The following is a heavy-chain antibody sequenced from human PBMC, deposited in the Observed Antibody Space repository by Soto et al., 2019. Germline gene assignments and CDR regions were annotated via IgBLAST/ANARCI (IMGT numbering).Heavy chain of an antibody. V-gene: IGHV1-69*02. Sequence: QVQLVQSGAEVKKPGSSVKVSCKASGGTFSSYTISWVRQAPGQGLEWMGRIIPILGIANYAQKFQGRVTITADKSTSTAYMELSSLRSEDTAVYYCARGSMVRGVLDYWGQGTLVTVSS. CDR2: IIPILGIA. D-gene: IGHD3-10*01. CDR3: ARGSMVRGVLDY. CDR1: GGTFSSYT. J-gene: IGHJ4*02.